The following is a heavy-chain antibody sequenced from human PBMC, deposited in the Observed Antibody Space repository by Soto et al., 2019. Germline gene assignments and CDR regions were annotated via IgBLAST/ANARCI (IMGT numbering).Heavy chain of an antibody. D-gene: IGHD6-6*01. CDR2: ISYDGSNK. Sequence: GGSLRLSCAASGFTFSSYGMHWVRQAPGKGPEWVAVISYDGSNKYYADSVKGRFTISRDNSKNTLYLQMNSLRAEDTAVYYCAKDRIAARPSVFDYWGQGTLVTVSS. CDR1: GFTFSSYG. V-gene: IGHV3-30*18. CDR3: AKDRIAARPSVFDY. J-gene: IGHJ4*02.